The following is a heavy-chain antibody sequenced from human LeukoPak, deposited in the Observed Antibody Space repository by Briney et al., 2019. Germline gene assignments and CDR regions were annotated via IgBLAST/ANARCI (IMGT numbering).Heavy chain of an antibody. D-gene: IGHD3-9*01. J-gene: IGHJ4*02. CDR3: ARVVDMMTGADY. CDR1: GFTFGGYP. Sequence: GGSLRLSCAASGFTFGGYPMNWLRQPPGKGLESLVYISGNSGSIHYADSVKGRFTVSRDNAKNSLYLQMNSLKAEDTAVYYCARVVDMMTGADYWGQGTLVTVSS. V-gene: IGHV3-48*03. CDR2: ISGNSGSI.